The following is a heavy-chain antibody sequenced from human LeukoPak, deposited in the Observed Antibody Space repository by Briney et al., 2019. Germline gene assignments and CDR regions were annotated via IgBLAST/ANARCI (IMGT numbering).Heavy chain of an antibody. J-gene: IGHJ4*02. CDR3: ARGLKYSTGWFYFDY. Sequence: GGSLRLSCAASGFTVSNNYMNWVRQAPGKGLEWVSVIYSGGSTYYADSVKGRFTISRDNSRNTLYLQMNSLRAEDTAVYYCARGLKYSTGWFYFDYWGQETLVTVSS. CDR2: IYSGGST. V-gene: IGHV3-53*01. D-gene: IGHD6-19*01. CDR1: GFTVSNNY.